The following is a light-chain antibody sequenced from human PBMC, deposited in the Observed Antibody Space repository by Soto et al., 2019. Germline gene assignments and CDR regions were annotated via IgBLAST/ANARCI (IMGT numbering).Light chain of an antibody. CDR1: QSVSSR. CDR3: QQYNNWPPLT. V-gene: IGKV3-15*01. CDR2: GAS. J-gene: IGKJ4*01. Sequence: EIVMTQSPATLSVSPGERATLSCRASQSVSSRLAWYQQKPGQAPRLLIYGASTRATGIPARFSGSGSGTEFTLTISGLQSEDFAVYYCQQYNNWPPLTFGGGTKVEIK.